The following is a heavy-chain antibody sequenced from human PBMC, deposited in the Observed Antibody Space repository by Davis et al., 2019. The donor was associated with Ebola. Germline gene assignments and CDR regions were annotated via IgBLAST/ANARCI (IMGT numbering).Heavy chain of an antibody. CDR2: ISAYNGNT. D-gene: IGHD3-3*01. J-gene: IGHJ5*02. Sequence: GESLKIPCAASGFTFTSYGISWVRQAPGQGLEGMRWISAYNGNTNYAQKLQGRVTMTTDTSTSTAYMELRSLRSDDTAVYYCGRGRFLNWFDPWGQGTLVTVSS. CDR3: GRGRFLNWFDP. V-gene: IGHV1-18*01. CDR1: GFTFTSYG.